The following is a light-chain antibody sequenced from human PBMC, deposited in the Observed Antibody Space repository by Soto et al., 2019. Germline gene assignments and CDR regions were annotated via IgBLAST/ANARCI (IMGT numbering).Light chain of an antibody. V-gene: IGLV1-47*02. CDR3: TAWDDILRGWM. Sequence: QSVLTQPPSASGTPGQRVTISCSGSSTNIGSNHVHWYQHLPGTAPKLLISDNSQRPSGVPDRFSGSRSGTSASLAISGLRSEDEADYYCTAWDDILRGWMFGGGTKLTVL. CDR1: STNIGSNH. J-gene: IGLJ3*02. CDR2: DNS.